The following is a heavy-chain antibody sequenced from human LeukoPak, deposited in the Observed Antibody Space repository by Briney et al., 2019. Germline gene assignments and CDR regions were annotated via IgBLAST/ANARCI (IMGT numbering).Heavy chain of an antibody. CDR2: INPTGGST. Sequence: GASVKASCKASGYTFTNYYMHWVRQAPGQGLEWMGIINPTGGSTSYAQNFQGRVIVTRDTSTSTVYMELSSLRSEDTAVYYCARDQGSGSRIFDYWGQGILVTVSS. V-gene: IGHV1-46*01. J-gene: IGHJ4*02. CDR1: GYTFTNYY. D-gene: IGHD6-19*01. CDR3: ARDQGSGSRIFDY.